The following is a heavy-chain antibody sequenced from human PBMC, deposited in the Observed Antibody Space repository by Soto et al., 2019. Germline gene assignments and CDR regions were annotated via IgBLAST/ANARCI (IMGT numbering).Heavy chain of an antibody. D-gene: IGHD3-3*01. J-gene: IGHJ4*02. CDR1: GGSMSSYY. CDR3: ARGPALLRFAF. Sequence: QVQLQESGPGLVKPSETLSLTCTVSGGSMSSYYWNWIRQPPGKGLEWIGYIFYSGSTNYNPSLKSRVTISVDSSKNQFSLNLSSVTAADTAVYYCARGPALLRFAFWGQGTLDTVSS. CDR2: IFYSGST. V-gene: IGHV4-59*01.